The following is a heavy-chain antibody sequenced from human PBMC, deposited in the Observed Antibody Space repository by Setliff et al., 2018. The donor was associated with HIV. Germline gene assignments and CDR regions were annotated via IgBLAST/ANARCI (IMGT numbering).Heavy chain of an antibody. V-gene: IGHV4-59*01. Sequence: SETLSLTCTVSAGSISSYYWSWIRQPPGKGLEWIGCIYHSGSTNYNPSLKGRVTISVDTSKDQFSLNLRSVTAADTAVYYCARALSAAGLAWFDPWGQGTLVTVSS. D-gene: IGHD6-13*01. CDR3: ARALSAAGLAWFDP. CDR1: AGSISSYY. CDR2: IYHSGST. J-gene: IGHJ5*02.